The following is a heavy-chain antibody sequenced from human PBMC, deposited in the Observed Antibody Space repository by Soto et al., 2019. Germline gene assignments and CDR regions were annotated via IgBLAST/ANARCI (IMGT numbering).Heavy chain of an antibody. CDR2: ISTYNGNT. Sequence: QVHLVQSGAEVQQPGASIKVSCKASGYMFTSYGINWVRQAPGQGPEWMGWISTYNGNTNYAQKHQDRVTMTTDTSTSTASIELKTLRSDDTAVYYCARDLGISVAGLFQDWGQGTLVIVSS. D-gene: IGHD6-19*01. J-gene: IGHJ1*01. CDR3: ARDLGISVAGLFQD. V-gene: IGHV1-18*01. CDR1: GYMFTSYG.